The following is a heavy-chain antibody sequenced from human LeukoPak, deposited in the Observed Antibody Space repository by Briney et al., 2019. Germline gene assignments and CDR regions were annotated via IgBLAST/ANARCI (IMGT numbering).Heavy chain of an antibody. CDR2: ISGSGGST. CDR3: AKRAGFTMVRGVMGYFDY. V-gene: IGHV3-23*01. D-gene: IGHD3-10*01. CDR1: GFTFSSYG. J-gene: IGHJ4*02. Sequence: PGGSLRLSCAASGFTFSSYGMSWVRQAPGKGLEWVSAISGSGGSTYYADSVKGRFTISRDNSKNTLYLQMNSLRAEDTAVYYCAKRAGFTMVRGVMGYFDYWGQGTLVTVSS.